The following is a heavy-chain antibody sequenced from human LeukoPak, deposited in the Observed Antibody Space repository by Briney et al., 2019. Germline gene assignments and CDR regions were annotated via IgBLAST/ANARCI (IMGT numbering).Heavy chain of an antibody. Sequence: SQTLSLTCTVSGGSITSGGFCWSWIRQHPGKGLEWIGHIYYSGNTYYNPSLKSRVLMSVDTSKNQFSLKLSSVTAADTAVYYCARVPNWVVGAFDIWGQGTMVTVSS. CDR2: IYYSGNT. V-gene: IGHV4-31*03. J-gene: IGHJ3*02. D-gene: IGHD2-15*01. CDR3: ARVPNWVVGAFDI. CDR1: GGSITSGGFC.